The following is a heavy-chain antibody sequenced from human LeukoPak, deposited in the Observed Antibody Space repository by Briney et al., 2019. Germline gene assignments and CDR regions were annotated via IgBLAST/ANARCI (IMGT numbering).Heavy chain of an antibody. D-gene: IGHD3-10*01. CDR1: GFTFSSYA. CDR3: AKDFWAGTSAPDAFDI. CDR2: ISGSGGST. V-gene: IGHV3-23*01. J-gene: IGHJ3*02. Sequence: GGSLRLSRAASGFTFSSYAMSWVRQAPGKGLEWVSAISGSGGSTYYADSVKGRFTISRDNSKNTLYLQMNSLRAEDTAVYYCAKDFWAGTSAPDAFDIWGQGTMVTVSS.